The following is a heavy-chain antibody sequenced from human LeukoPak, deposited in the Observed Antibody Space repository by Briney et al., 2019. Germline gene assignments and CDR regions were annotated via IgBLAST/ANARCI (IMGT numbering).Heavy chain of an antibody. CDR3: ARHPRGRAIRPFDF. V-gene: IGHV5-10-1*01. D-gene: IGHD3-10*01. Sequence: GESLKISCKGAGYIFTTYWIIRVGQMPGKGLEWMGRIDPSDSYTDYSPSFQGHVTISADKSSSTAYLHWNSLTASDTAMYYCARHPRGRAIRPFDFWGQGTLVTVSS. J-gene: IGHJ4*02. CDR2: IDPSDSYT. CDR1: GYIFTTYW.